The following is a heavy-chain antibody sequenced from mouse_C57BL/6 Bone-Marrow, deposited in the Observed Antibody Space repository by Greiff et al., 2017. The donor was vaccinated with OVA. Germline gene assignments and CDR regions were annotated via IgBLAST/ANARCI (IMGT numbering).Heavy chain of an antibody. J-gene: IGHJ1*03. CDR1: GYAFTNYL. Sequence: QVQLKESGAELVRPGTSVKVSCKASGYAFTNYLIEWVKQRPGQGLEWIGVINPGSGGTNYNEKFKGKATLTADKSSSTAYMQLSSLTSEDSAVYFCAITTVALDVWGTGTTVTVSS. V-gene: IGHV1-54*01. CDR3: AITTVALDV. CDR2: INPGSGGT. D-gene: IGHD1-1*01.